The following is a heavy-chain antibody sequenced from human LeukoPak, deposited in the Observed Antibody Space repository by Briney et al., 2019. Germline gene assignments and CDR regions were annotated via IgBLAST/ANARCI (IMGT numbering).Heavy chain of an antibody. D-gene: IGHD6-13*01. CDR2: IYSGGST. J-gene: IGHJ4*02. Sequence: GGSLRLSCAASGFTVSSNYMSWVRQAPGKGLEWVSVIYSGGSTHYADSVKGRFTISRDNSKNTLYLQMNSLRAEDTAVYYCASSSRWSTYVNYWGQGTLVTVSS. CDR1: GFTVSSNY. V-gene: IGHV3-53*01. CDR3: ASSSRWSTYVNY.